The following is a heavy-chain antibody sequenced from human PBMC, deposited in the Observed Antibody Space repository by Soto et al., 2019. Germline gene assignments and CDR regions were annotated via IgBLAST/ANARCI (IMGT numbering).Heavy chain of an antibody. CDR2: ISGYDGRT. V-gene: IGHV1-18*01. CDR1: GYTFTRYG. CDR3: AREGDVPYYYYGMDV. Sequence: QVHLVQSGAEVKKPGASVKVSCKTSGYTFTRYGISWVRQAPGQGLEWMGWISGYDGRTSFAQKVQDRVTMTTDTPXXTVYLELRSLSSDDTAVYYCAREGDVPYYYYGMDVWGQGTTVTVSS. D-gene: IGHD2-21*02. J-gene: IGHJ6*02.